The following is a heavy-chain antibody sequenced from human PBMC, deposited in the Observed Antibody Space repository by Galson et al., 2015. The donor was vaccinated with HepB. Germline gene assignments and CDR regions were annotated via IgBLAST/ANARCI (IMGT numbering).Heavy chain of an antibody. V-gene: IGHV3-48*02. CDR1: GFTFSSYS. CDR2: ISSSSSTI. D-gene: IGHD3-3*01. Sequence: SLRLSCAASGFTFSSYSMNWVRQAPGKGLEWVSYISSSSSTIYYADSVKGRFTISRDNAKNSLYLQMNSLRDEDTAVYYCARWEYYDLWSGYSYDAFDIWGQGTMVTVSS. CDR3: ARWEYYDLWSGYSYDAFDI. J-gene: IGHJ3*02.